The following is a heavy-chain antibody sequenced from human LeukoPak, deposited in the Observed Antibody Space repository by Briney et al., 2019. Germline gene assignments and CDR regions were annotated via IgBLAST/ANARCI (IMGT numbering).Heavy chain of an antibody. J-gene: IGHJ6*03. CDR2: IDHTGTT. Sequence: PSETLSLTCSVSDDSITIYYWTWIRQPPGKGLEWIGYIDHTGTTNYNPSLNSRVTISRDTSKNHFALQLSSVTAADTAVYFCARGRVSSSTWHSTYYYYFYMDVWGKGTTVTVSS. D-gene: IGHD4-11*01. CDR1: DDSITIYY. CDR3: ARGRVSSSTWHSTYYYYFYMDV. V-gene: IGHV4-59*01.